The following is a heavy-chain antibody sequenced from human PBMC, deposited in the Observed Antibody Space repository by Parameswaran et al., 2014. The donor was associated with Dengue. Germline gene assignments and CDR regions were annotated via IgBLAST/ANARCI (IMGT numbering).Heavy chain of an antibody. Sequence: SETLSLTCTVSGGSISTYYWSWIRQPPGKGLEWIGYIFYSGSTNYNPSLKSRVTISVDTSKNQFSLKLSSVTAADTAVYYCARGAEYSNSYGMDVWGQGTTVTVSS. J-gene: IGHJ6*02. CDR3: ARGAEYSNSYGMDV. V-gene: IGHV4-59*01. CDR1: GGSISTYY. CDR2: IFYSGST. D-gene: IGHD6-6*01.